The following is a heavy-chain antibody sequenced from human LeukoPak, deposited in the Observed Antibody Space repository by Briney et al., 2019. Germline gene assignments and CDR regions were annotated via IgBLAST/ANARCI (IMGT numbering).Heavy chain of an antibody. CDR1: GGSISSYY. V-gene: IGHV4-59*01. J-gene: IGHJ6*03. Sequence: SETLSLTCTVSGGSISSYYWSWIRQPPGKGLEWIGYIYYSGSTNYNPSLKSRVTISVDTSKNQFSLKLSTVTAADTAVYYCARVHRVYYYYMDVWGKGTTVTVSS. CDR2: IYYSGST. CDR3: ARVHRVYYYYMDV.